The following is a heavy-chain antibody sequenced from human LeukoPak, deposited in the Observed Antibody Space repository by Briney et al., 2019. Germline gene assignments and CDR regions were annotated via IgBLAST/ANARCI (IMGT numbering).Heavy chain of an antibody. V-gene: IGHV3-9*01. CDR3: AKGTLGDYDSSHFDY. J-gene: IGHJ4*02. CDR2: ISWNSGSI. CDR1: GFTFDDYA. Sequence: GGSLRLSCAASGFTFDDYAMHSVRQAPGKGLGWVLGISWNSGSIGYAYSVKGRFTLSRHNAKHSLYLQMNSLRAEDTALYYCAKGTLGDYDSSHFDYWGQGTLVTVSS. D-gene: IGHD5-12*01.